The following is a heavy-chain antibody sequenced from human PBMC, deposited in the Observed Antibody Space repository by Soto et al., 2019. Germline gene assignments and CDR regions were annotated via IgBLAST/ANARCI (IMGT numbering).Heavy chain of an antibody. Sequence: SETLSLTCTVSSGTISSRSHYWAWIRQPPGTGLEWIGVIDDSGSTHYSESLKSRVTISVDTSKNQFSLKVSSVTATDTAVYYCARQGRNTRIVLIKHYATDFWGQGTAVTVSS. V-gene: IGHV4-39*01. J-gene: IGHJ6*02. D-gene: IGHD1-1*01. CDR2: IDDSGST. CDR1: SGTISSRSHY. CDR3: ARQGRNTRIVLIKHYATDF.